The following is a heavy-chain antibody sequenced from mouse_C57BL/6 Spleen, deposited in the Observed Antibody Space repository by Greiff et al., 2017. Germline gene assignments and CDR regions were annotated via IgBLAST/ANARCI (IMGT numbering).Heavy chain of an antibody. CDR3: AREGAYYSNLAWFAY. J-gene: IGHJ3*01. V-gene: IGHV1-64*01. CDR2: IHPNSGST. Sequence: QVQLQQPGAELVKPGASVKLSCKASGYTFTSYWMHWVKQRPGQGLEWIGMIHPNSGSTNYNEKFKSKATLTVDKSSSTAYMQLSSLTSEDSAVYYCAREGAYYSNLAWFAYWGQGTLVTVSA. D-gene: IGHD2-5*01. CDR1: GYTFTSYW.